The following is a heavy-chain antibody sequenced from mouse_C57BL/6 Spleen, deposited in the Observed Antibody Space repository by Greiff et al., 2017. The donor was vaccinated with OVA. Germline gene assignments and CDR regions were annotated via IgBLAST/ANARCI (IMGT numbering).Heavy chain of an antibody. V-gene: IGHV5-4*01. CDR3: ARDDDGYYGFAY. Sequence: EVKVEESGGGLVKPGGSLKLSCAASGFTFSSYAMSWVRQTPEKRLEWVATISDGGSYTYYPDNVKGRFTISRDNAKNNLYLQMSHLKSEDTAMYYCARDDDGYYGFAYWGQGTLVTVSA. CDR2: ISDGGSYT. J-gene: IGHJ3*01. CDR1: GFTFSSYA. D-gene: IGHD2-3*01.